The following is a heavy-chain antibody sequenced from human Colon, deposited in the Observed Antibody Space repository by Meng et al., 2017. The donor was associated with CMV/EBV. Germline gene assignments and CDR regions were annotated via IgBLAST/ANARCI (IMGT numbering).Heavy chain of an antibody. D-gene: IGHD1-14*01. J-gene: IGHJ6*02. CDR3: ARDLPNLYGMDV. Sequence: GGSLRLSCVASGFTFDDYGMSWVRQTPTKGLEWVCNINWNGGNPGYGDSVKGRFTISRDNANNCLYLEMNNLRAEDTAVYYCARDLPNLYGMDVWGQGTTVTVSS. V-gene: IGHV3-20*04. CDR2: INWNGGNP. CDR1: GFTFDDYG.